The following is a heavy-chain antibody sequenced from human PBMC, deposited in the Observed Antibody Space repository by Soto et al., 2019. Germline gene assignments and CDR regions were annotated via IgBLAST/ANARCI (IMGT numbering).Heavy chain of an antibody. CDR1: GYTLTELS. CDR2: FDPEDGET. Sequence: SVKVSCKVSGYTLTELSMHWVRQAPGKGLEWMGGFDPEDGETIYAQKFQGRVTITADESTSTAYMELSSLRSEDTAVYYCARADSGWYWHLDYWGQGTLVTVSS. CDR3: ARADSGWYWHLDY. V-gene: IGHV1-24*01. D-gene: IGHD6-19*01. J-gene: IGHJ4*02.